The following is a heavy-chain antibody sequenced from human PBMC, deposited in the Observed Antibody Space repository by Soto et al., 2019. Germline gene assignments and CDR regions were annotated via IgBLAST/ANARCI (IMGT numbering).Heavy chain of an antibody. CDR2: IKQDGGEK. CDR3: ARGGGNFDH. D-gene: IGHD3-16*01. J-gene: IGHJ4*02. V-gene: IGHV3-7*04. CDR1: GFTLSKSW. Sequence: EVQLVESGGGLVQPGGSLTLTCATSGFTLSKSWMSWVRQAPGIGLEWVANIKQDGGEKNYVDSVKGRFTISRDNAKNSLYLEMNSLRGEDTAVYYCARGGGNFDHWGQGTLVTVSS.